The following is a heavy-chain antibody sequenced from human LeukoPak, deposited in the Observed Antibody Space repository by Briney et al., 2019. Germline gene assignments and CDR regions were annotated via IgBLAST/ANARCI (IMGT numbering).Heavy chain of an antibody. CDR3: AAMSGYDLHLFDY. D-gene: IGHD5-12*01. CDR2: ISYDGSNK. Sequence: PGRSLRLSCAASGFTFSSYGMHWVRQAPGKGLEWVAVISYDGSNKCYADSVKGRFTISRDNSKNTLYLQMNSLRAEDTAVYYCAAMSGYDLHLFDYWGQGTLVTVSS. V-gene: IGHV3-30*03. J-gene: IGHJ4*02. CDR1: GFTFSSYG.